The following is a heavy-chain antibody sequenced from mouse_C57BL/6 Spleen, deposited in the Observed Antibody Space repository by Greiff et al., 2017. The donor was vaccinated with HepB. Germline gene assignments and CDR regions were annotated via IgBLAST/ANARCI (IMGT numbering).Heavy chain of an antibody. CDR3: ARDWYDGSSYVRYFDV. D-gene: IGHD1-1*01. V-gene: IGHV1-55*01. CDR2: IYPGSGST. J-gene: IGHJ1*03. Sequence: QVQLQQSGAELVKPGASVKMSCKASGYTFTSYWITWVKQRPGQGLEWIGDIYPGSGSTNYNEKFKSKATLTVDTSSSTAYMQLSSLTSEDSAVYYCARDWYDGSSYVRYFDVWGTGTTVTVSS. CDR1: GYTFTSYW.